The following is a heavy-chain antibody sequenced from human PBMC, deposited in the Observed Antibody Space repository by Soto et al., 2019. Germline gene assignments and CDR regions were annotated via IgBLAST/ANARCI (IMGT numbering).Heavy chain of an antibody. CDR1: GFRFSPFW. V-gene: IGHV3-7*03. CDR3: ARTGWPQSSYYFDY. CDR2: INEDGSEK. J-gene: IGHJ4*02. Sequence: EVQLAESGGGLVQPGGSLSLPCAASGFRFSPFWMSWVRQTPGKGLEWVANINEDGSEKFFADSVKGRFTISRDNTKNSLSLQMNSLTADDTAVYYCARTGWPQSSYYFDYWGQGTLVTVSS. D-gene: IGHD3-16*01.